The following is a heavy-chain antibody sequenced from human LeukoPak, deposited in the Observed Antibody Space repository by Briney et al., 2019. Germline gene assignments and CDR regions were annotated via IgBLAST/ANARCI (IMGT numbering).Heavy chain of an antibody. V-gene: IGHV4-59*08. Sequence: SETLSLTCTVSGGSISSYYWSWIRQPPGKGLEWIGYIYYSGSTNYNPSLKSRVTISVDTFKNQFSLKLSSVTAADTAVYYCARLSAELYYYYGMDVWGQGTRSPSP. D-gene: IGHD1-26*01. CDR1: GGSISSYY. J-gene: IGHJ6*02. CDR2: IYYSGST. CDR3: ARLSAELYYYYGMDV.